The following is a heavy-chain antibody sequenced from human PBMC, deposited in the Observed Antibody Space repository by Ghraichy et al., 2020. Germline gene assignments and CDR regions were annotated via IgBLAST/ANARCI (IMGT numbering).Heavy chain of an antibody. Sequence: SETLSLTCAVYGGSFSGYYWSWIRQPPGKGLEWIGEINHSGSTNYNPSLKSRVTISVDTSKNQFSLKLSSVTAADTAVYYCARGSGWTIFGVVIINDYYYYGMDVWGQGTTVTVSS. CDR1: GGSFSGYY. J-gene: IGHJ6*02. V-gene: IGHV4-34*01. D-gene: IGHD3-3*01. CDR3: ARGSGWTIFGVVIINDYYYYGMDV. CDR2: INHSGST.